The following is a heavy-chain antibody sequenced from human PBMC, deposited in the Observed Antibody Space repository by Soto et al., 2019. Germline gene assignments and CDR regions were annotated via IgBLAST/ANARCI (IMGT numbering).Heavy chain of an antibody. CDR3: ATFYGGDCTTTTCYGDFDY. Sequence: QVQLVQSGAEVKKPGSSVKVSCKASGGIFNRYSVSWVRQAPGQGLEWMGRSIPLFGITNYAQKFQGRVMITADNSTNTAYMEVNGLRSEYTALYYCATFYGGDCTTTTCYGDFDYWGQGTLVTVTS. CDR2: SIPLFGIT. D-gene: IGHD2-2*01. J-gene: IGHJ4*02. V-gene: IGHV1-69*02. CDR1: GGIFNRYS.